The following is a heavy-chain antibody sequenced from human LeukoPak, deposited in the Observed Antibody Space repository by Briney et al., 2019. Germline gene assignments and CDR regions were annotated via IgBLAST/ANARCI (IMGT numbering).Heavy chain of an antibody. J-gene: IGHJ5*02. CDR1: GGSTSRSSYY. Sequence: SETLSLTCTVSGGSTSRSSYYWGWIRQPPGKGLEWIGSIFYNEGPSYNPSLKSRVTISVDTSKNQFSLKLRSVTAADTAVYYCARQGYCSGNTCYALFDPWGQGTLVIVSS. V-gene: IGHV4-39*01. CDR3: ARQGYCSGNTCYALFDP. CDR2: IFYNEGP. D-gene: IGHD2-2*01.